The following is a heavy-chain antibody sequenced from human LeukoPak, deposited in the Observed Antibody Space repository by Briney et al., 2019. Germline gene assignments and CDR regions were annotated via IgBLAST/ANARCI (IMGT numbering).Heavy chain of an antibody. CDR1: GGSISSSSYY. J-gene: IGHJ5*02. D-gene: IGHD3-3*01. V-gene: IGHV4-39*01. CDR2: IYYSGST. CDR3: ARLGNERITIFGVVIGNNWFDP. Sequence: PSETLSLTCTVSGGSISSSSYYWGWIRQPPGKGLEWIGSIYYSGSTYYNPSLKSRVTISVDTSKNQFSLKLSSVTAADTAVYYCARLGNERITIFGVVIGNNWFDPWGQGTLVTVSS.